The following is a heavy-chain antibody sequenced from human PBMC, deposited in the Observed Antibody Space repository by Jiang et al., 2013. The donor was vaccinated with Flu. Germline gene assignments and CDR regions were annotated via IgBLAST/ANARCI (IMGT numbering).Heavy chain of an antibody. V-gene: IGHV3-21*01. J-gene: IGHJ4*02. CDR2: ISSGSTYI. D-gene: IGHD3-22*01. CDR1: GFTFSMYT. CDR3: ARRTADVGSGYYPDY. Sequence: GLVKPGGSLRLSCAASGFTFSMYTMNWVRQAPGKGLEWVSSISSGSTYIYYADSMKGRFTISRDNAKNSLYLQMNSLRAEDTAVYYCARRTADVGSGYYPDYWGQGTLVTVSS.